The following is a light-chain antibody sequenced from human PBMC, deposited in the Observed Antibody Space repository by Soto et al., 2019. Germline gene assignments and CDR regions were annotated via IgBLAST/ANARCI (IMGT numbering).Light chain of an antibody. Sequence: DIVLTQSTGTLSLSPGERATLSCRASETVNSNYLAWYQQKRGQAPRLLIYGASRRATGIPDRFSGSGSGTDFTLTITRLEPEDFAVYYCQQYGSSRTFGQGTKVDIK. CDR1: ETVNSNY. J-gene: IGKJ1*01. V-gene: IGKV3-20*01. CDR3: QQYGSSRT. CDR2: GAS.